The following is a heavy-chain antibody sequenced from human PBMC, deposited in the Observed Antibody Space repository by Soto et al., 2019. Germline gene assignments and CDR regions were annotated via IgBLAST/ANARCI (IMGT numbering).Heavy chain of an antibody. CDR3: AKGGWLQSNFDY. J-gene: IGHJ4*02. V-gene: IGHV3-9*01. CDR1: GFTFDDYA. D-gene: IGHD4-4*01. CDR2: ISRNSGSI. Sequence: EVQLVESGGGLVQPGRSLRLSCAASGFTFDDYAMHWVRQAPRKGLEWVSGISRNSGSIGYADSVKGRFTISRDNAKNSLYLQMNSLRAEDTALYYCAKGGWLQSNFDYWGQGTLVTVSS.